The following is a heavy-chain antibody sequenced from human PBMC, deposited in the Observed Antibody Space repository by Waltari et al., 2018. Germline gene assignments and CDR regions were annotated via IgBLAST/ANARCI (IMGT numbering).Heavy chain of an antibody. CDR3: AKLFDSSGNDFDH. CDR1: GFSFRNFG. J-gene: IGHJ4*02. D-gene: IGHD6-19*01. CDR2: ISYYGNKK. Sequence: QVQLVESGGGVVQPGRSLRLSCEASGFSFRNFGMHWVSQAPGKGLEWVAVISYYGNKKYYADSVKGRFTISRDNSKNMLYLQMSSLRTEDTAVYYCAKLFDSSGNDFDHWGQGTLVTVSS. V-gene: IGHV3-30*18.